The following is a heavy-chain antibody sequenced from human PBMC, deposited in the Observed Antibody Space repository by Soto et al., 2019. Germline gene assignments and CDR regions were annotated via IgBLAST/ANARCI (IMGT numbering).Heavy chain of an antibody. V-gene: IGHV4-39*01. Sequence: LSVTFTLTRVSIRSSSYYSVLIREPPGKGLEWIGSIYYSGSTYYNPSLKSRVTISVDTSKNQFSLRLSSATAADTAVYYCARRLYYDSSGFEGGGMDVWGQGTTVT. D-gene: IGHD3-22*01. CDR3: ARRLYYDSSGFEGGGMDV. J-gene: IGHJ6*02. CDR1: RVSIRSSSYY. CDR2: IYYSGST.